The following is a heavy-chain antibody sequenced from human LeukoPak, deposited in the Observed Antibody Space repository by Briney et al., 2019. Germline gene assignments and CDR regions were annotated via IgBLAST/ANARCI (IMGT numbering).Heavy chain of an antibody. V-gene: IGHV3-20*01. J-gene: IGHJ5*02. CDR2: INWNGGST. CDR1: GFTFDDYG. D-gene: IGHD2-15*01. CDR3: ARGRSGCSGGSCEGPLAS. Sequence: PGGSLRLSCAASGFTFDDYGMSWVRQAPGKGLEWVSGINWNGGSTGYADSVKGRFTISRDNAKNSLYLQMNSLRAEDTALYHCARGRSGCSGGSCEGPLASWGQGTLVTVSS.